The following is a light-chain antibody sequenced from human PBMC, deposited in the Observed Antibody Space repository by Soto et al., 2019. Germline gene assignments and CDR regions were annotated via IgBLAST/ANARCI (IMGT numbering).Light chain of an antibody. V-gene: IGLV2-14*03. CDR3: NSYTSSTPGI. J-gene: IGLJ2*01. CDR2: DVT. Sequence: QSALTQPASVSGSPGQSITISCTGTSSVIGPYNYISWYQHHPGKVPKLIIYDVTDRPSGVSHRFSGSKSGNTASLTISGLQTEDEADYYCNSYTSSTPGIFGGGTQLTVL. CDR1: SSVIGPYNY.